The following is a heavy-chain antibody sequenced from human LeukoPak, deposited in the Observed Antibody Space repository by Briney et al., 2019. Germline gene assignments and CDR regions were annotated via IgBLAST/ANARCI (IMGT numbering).Heavy chain of an antibody. CDR2: IWYDGSKQ. D-gene: IGHD1-26*01. CDR1: GFTFSSNG. CDR3: AKEARGLLKKNSFDY. Sequence: PGGCLRLSCAASGFTFSSNGMRWVRQAPGKGREWVAVIWYDGSKQYCGDCVKGWFTISRDNSKNTLCLQMNSLRAEDTAVSYCAKEARGLLKKNSFDYWGQGTLVTVSS. V-gene: IGHV3-33*06. J-gene: IGHJ4*02.